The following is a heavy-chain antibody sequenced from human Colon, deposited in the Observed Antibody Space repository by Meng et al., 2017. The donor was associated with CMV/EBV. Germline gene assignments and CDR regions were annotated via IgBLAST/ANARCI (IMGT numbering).Heavy chain of an antibody. CDR1: GYTFSNYA. CDR2: INAGNGNR. V-gene: IGHV1-3*01. D-gene: IGHD3-22*01. CDR3: ALYYYDSSGYYTFGY. J-gene: IGHJ4*02. Sequence: QVQLVQSGAEVKKPGASVKVYCKASGYTFSNYAMHWVRQAPGQRLEWMGWINAGNGNRKYSQKFQGRVTFTRDTSASTVYTELSSLRSEDTAVYYCALYYYDSSGYYTFGYWGQGTLVTVSS.